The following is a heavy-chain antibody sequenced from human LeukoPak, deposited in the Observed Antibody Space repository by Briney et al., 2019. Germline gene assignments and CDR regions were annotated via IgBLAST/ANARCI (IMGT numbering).Heavy chain of an antibody. V-gene: IGHV5-51*01. CDR3: ARLSRAVLTYGMDV. D-gene: IGHD6-19*01. Sequence: GESLQISCKGSGYRCTSYWIAWGRQMPGKGLEWMGIIYPGDSDTIYSPSFQGQVTISANKSISTAYLKWSSLKASDTAMYYCARLSRAVLTYGMDVWGKGTTVTVSS. CDR2: IYPGDSDT. CDR1: GYRCTSYW. J-gene: IGHJ6*04.